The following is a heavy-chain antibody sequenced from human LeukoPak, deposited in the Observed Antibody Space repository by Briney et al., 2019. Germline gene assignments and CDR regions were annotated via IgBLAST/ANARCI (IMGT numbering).Heavy chain of an antibody. CDR1: GGSFSGYY. V-gene: IGHV4-34*01. D-gene: IGHD3-22*01. Sequence: ETLSLTCAVYGGSFSGYYWSWIRQPPGKGLEWIGEINHSGSTNYNPSLKSRVTISVDTSKNQFSLKLSSVTAADTAVYYCARRTYYYDSSGYYYEPFDYWGQGTLVTVSS. CDR3: ARRTYYYDSSGYYYEPFDY. CDR2: INHSGST. J-gene: IGHJ4*02.